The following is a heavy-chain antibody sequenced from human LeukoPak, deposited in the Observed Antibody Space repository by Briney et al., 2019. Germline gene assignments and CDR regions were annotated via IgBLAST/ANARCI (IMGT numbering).Heavy chain of an antibody. CDR2: INPNSGGT. Sequence: ASVTVSCKASGYTFTVNYMHWVRQAPGQGLEYMGWINPNSGGTKFAQNFQGRVTMTRDTSVTTAYMELSRLTSDDTAVYFCARGMGSSWFDYWGQGTLVTVSS. D-gene: IGHD6-13*01. V-gene: IGHV1-2*02. J-gene: IGHJ5*01. CDR1: GYTFTVNY. CDR3: ARGMGSSWFDY.